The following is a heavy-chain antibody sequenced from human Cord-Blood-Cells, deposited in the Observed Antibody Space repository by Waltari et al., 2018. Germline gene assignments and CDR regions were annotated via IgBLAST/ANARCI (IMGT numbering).Heavy chain of an antibody. Sequence: QVQLQQWGAGLLKPSETLSLTCAVYGGSFRGYYWSWIRTPPGQGLEWIGEINHSGSTNYNPSLKSRVTISVDTSKNQFSLKLSSVTAADTAVYYCARRQPYSYGYYYYYYMDVWGKGTTVTVSS. CDR3: ARRQPYSYGYYYYYYMDV. V-gene: IGHV4-34*01. CDR1: GGSFRGYY. CDR2: INHSGST. J-gene: IGHJ6*03. D-gene: IGHD5-18*01.